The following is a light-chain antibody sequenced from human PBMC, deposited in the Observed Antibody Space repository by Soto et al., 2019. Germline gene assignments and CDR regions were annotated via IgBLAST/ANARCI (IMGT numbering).Light chain of an antibody. CDR2: KAS. CDR3: QQYNSYSVT. Sequence: DINMTHSASALSASLGDGVIITCLASQSISSRLAWYQQKPGKAPKLLIYKASSLESGVPSRFSGSGSGTEFTLTINSLQPEDFAPYYCQQYNSYSVTFCGGTKV. J-gene: IGKJ4*01. V-gene: IGKV1-5*03. CDR1: QSISSR.